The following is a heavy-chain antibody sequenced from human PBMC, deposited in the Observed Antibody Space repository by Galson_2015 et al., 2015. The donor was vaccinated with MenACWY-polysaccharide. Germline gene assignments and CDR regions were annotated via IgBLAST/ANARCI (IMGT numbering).Heavy chain of an antibody. J-gene: IGHJ4*02. V-gene: IGHV3-48*02. CDR2: VSSGSGTI. CDR1: GFTFSTYT. CDR3: ARVAYSSRTFDS. D-gene: IGHD4-11*01. Sequence: SLRLSCAASGFTFSTYTMTWVRQAPGKGLEWVSSVSSGSGTIYYAESVMGRFTISRDNAQSSLYLQLNSLRDEDTAVYYCARVAYSSRTFDSWGQGTLVTVSS.